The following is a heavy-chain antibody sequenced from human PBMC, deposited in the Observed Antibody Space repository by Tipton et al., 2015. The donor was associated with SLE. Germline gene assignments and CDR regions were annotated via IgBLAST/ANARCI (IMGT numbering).Heavy chain of an antibody. CDR1: GYSISSGYY. D-gene: IGHD3-10*01. V-gene: IGHV4-38-2*01. CDR2: IYHSGST. Sequence: LRLSCAVSGYSISSGYYWGWIRQPPGKGLEWIGSIYHSGSTYYNPSLKSRVTISVDTSKNQFSLKLSSVTAADTAVYYCARGESGPQDYWGQGTLVTVSS. J-gene: IGHJ4*02. CDR3: ARGESGPQDY.